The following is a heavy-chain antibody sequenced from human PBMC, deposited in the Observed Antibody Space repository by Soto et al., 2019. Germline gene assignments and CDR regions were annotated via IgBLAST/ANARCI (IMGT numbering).Heavy chain of an antibody. Sequence: GGSLRLSCAASGFTFSSYAMSWVRQAPGKGLEWVSAISGSGGSTYYADSVKGRFTISRDNSKNTLYLQMNSLRAEDTAVYYCAKVLLRGSSSWLTPLNDAFDIWGQGTMVTVSS. D-gene: IGHD6-13*01. CDR2: ISGSGGST. CDR3: AKVLLRGSSSWLTPLNDAFDI. J-gene: IGHJ3*02. CDR1: GFTFSSYA. V-gene: IGHV3-23*01.